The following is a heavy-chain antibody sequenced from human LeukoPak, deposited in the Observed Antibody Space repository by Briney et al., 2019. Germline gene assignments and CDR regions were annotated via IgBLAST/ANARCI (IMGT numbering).Heavy chain of an antibody. CDR3: ARGSMGGSGSNYRDYYYGMDV. D-gene: IGHD3-10*01. CDR1: GXSISTYY. V-gene: IGHV4-4*07. CDR2: IYFSGST. Sequence: SETLSLTCTVSGXSISTYYWTWIRQPAGKGLEWIGRIYFSGSTNFNPSLKSRVTMSVDTSKNQFSLKLSSVTAADTAVYYCARGSMGGSGSNYRDYYYGMDVWGRGTTVTVSS. J-gene: IGHJ6*02.